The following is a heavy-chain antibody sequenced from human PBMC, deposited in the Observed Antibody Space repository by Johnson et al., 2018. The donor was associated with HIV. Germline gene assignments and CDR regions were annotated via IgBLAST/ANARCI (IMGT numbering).Heavy chain of an antibody. D-gene: IGHD3-10*01. Sequence: QVQLVESGGGVVQPGRSLRLSCAASGFTFSSYGMHWVRQAPGKGLEWVAVIWYDGGNKYYADSVKGRFTISRDNSKNTLYLQMNSLRAEDTAVYYCARDPYGSGPYVAFDIWGQGTMVTVSS. J-gene: IGHJ3*02. CDR2: IWYDGGNK. CDR1: GFTFSSYG. CDR3: ARDPYGSGPYVAFDI. V-gene: IGHV3-33*01.